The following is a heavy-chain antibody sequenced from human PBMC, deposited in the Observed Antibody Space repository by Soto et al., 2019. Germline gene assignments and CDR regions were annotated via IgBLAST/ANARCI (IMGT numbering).Heavy chain of an antibody. D-gene: IGHD7-27*01. V-gene: IGHV6-1*01. CDR3: ARGLLTWGSKEFDY. CDR2: TYYRSKWYN. CDR1: GDSVSSNSAA. J-gene: IGHJ4*02. Sequence: QSQTLSLTCAISGDSVSSNSAAWNWIRQSPSRGLEWLGRTYYRSKWYNDYAVSVKSRITINPDTSKNQFSLQLNSVTPEDTAVYYCARGLLTWGSKEFDYWGQGTLVTVSS.